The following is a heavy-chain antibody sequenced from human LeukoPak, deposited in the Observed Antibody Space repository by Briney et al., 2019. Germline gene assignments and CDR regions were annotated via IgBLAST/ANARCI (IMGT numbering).Heavy chain of an antibody. Sequence: SETLSLTCTVSGGSISSYYWSWIRQPPGKGLEWIGYIYYSGTTNYNPSFKSRVTISEDTSKNQFSLKLNSVTAADTAVYYCARATGSGYRQYFQHWGQGTLVTVSS. CDR1: GGSISSYY. V-gene: IGHV4-59*01. D-gene: IGHD6-19*01. J-gene: IGHJ1*01. CDR2: IYYSGTT. CDR3: ARATGSGYRQYFQH.